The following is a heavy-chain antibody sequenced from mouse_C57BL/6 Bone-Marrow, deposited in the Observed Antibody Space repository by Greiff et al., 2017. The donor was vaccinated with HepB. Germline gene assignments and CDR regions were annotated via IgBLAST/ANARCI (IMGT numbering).Heavy chain of an antibody. CDR1: GFSFNTYA. J-gene: IGHJ3*01. CDR3: VSPYDGYYPWFAY. CDR2: IRSKSNNYAT. Sequence: VQVVESGGGLVQPKGSLKLSCAASGFSFNTYAMNWVRQAPGKGLEWVARIRSKSNNYATYYADSVKDRFTISRDDSESMLYLQMNNLKTEDTAMYYCVSPYDGYYPWFAYWGQGTLVTVSA. D-gene: IGHD2-3*01. V-gene: IGHV10-1*01.